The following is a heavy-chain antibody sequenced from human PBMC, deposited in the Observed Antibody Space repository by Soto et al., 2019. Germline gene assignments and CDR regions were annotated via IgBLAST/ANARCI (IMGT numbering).Heavy chain of an antibody. Sequence: GGSLRLSCAASGFTFSDHYMDWVRQAPGEGLEWVGRIRNKPKSYTTEYAASVKGRFTISRDDSKNSLFLQMNSLKTEDTAVYYCTRLVVSGAYYYMDVWGKGTTVTVSS. CDR1: GFTFSDHY. CDR2: IRNKPKSYTT. D-gene: IGHD2-15*01. V-gene: IGHV3-72*01. CDR3: TRLVVSGAYYYMDV. J-gene: IGHJ6*03.